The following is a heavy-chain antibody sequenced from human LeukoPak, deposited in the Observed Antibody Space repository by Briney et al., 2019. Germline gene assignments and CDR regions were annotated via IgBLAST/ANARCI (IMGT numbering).Heavy chain of an antibody. CDR2: INPSGGST. CDR1: GYTFTSYY. CDR3: ASTPGRQDYYYYMDV. D-gene: IGHD2-15*01. V-gene: IGHV1-46*01. J-gene: IGHJ6*03. Sequence: AAVKVSCKASGYTFTSYYMHWVRQAPGQGLEWMGIINPSGGSTRYAQKFQGRVTMTRDTATSTVYMELSSLRSEDTAVYYCASTPGRQDYYYYMDVWGKGTTVTVSS.